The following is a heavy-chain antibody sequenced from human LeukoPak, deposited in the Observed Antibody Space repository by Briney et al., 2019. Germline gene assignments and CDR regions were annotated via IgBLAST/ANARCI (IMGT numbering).Heavy chain of an antibody. V-gene: IGHV1-8*01. D-gene: IGHD2-2*01. CDR2: MNPNSGNT. CDR3: ARGGRYCSSTSCSNWFDP. Sequence: ASVKVSCKASGYTFTSYDINWVRQATGQGLEWMGWMNPNSGNTGYAQKSQGRVTMTRNTSISTAYMELSSLRSEDTAVYYCARGGRYCSSTSCSNWFDPWGRGTLVTVSS. CDR1: GYTFTSYD. J-gene: IGHJ5*02.